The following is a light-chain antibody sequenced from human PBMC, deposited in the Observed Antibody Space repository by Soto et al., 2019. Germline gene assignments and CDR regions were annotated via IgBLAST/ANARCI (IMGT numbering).Light chain of an antibody. Sequence: QSVLTQPASVSGSPGQSITISCTGTSSDVGSYNYVSWYQQDPGKAPKLIFYDVSNRPSGVSDRFSVSKSGNTAPLTISNLQAEDEAAYYCSSYTNSGPYVFGTGTKVTVL. CDR3: SSYTNSGPYV. V-gene: IGLV2-14*01. CDR1: SSDVGSYNY. CDR2: DVS. J-gene: IGLJ1*01.